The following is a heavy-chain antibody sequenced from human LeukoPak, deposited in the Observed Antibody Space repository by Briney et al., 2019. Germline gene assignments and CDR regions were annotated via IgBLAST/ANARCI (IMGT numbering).Heavy chain of an antibody. CDR1: GGSISNYY. CDR2: IYSSGST. Sequence: SETLSLTCTVSGGSISNYYWSWLRQPPGKGLEWIGHIYSSGSTIYNPSLKSRVTISVDTSKNQFSLRLSSVTAADTAVYYCARHPGKKYYQYYIDVWGKGTTVTVSS. J-gene: IGHJ6*03. CDR3: ARHPGKKYYQYYIDV. V-gene: IGHV4-4*09.